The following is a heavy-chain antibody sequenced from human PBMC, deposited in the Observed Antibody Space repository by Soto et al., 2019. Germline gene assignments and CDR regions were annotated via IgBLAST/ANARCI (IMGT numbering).Heavy chain of an antibody. J-gene: IGHJ4*02. CDR1: GGTFSSYA. V-gene: IGHV1-69*13. CDR3: ATTQATHYDILTGLFDY. D-gene: IGHD3-9*01. CDR2: IIPIFGTA. Sequence: GASVKVSCKASGGTFSSYAISWVRQAPGQGLEWMGGIIPIFGTANYAQKFQGRVTITADESTSTAYMELSSLRSGDTAVYYCATTQATHYDILTGLFDYWGQGTLVTVSS.